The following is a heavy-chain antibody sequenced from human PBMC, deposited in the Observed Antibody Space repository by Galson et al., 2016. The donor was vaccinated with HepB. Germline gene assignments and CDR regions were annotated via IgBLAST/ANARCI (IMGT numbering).Heavy chain of an antibody. D-gene: IGHD4-11*01. CDR3: GGESWGLPEY. V-gene: IGHV3-74*01. Sequence: SLRLSCAASGFTFSIYWMQWVRQGPGGGLVWVSSMVSDGSTPIYADFVKGRFTISRDNAKNTLYLQMDGLRVEDTAVYYCGGESWGLPEYWGQGTLVTVSS. CDR1: GFTFSIYW. CDR2: MVSDGSTP. J-gene: IGHJ4*02.